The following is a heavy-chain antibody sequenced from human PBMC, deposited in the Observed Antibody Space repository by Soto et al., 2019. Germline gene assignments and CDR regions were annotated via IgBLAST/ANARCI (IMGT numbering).Heavy chain of an antibody. CDR3: LRSYCSTTSCYNSDFDY. J-gene: IGHJ4*02. CDR2: IIPIFGTA. Sequence: SVKVSCKASGGTFSSYAISWVRQAPGQGLEWMGGIIPIFGTANYAQKFQGRVTITADKYTSTAYMELSSLRSEDTAMYYCLRSYCSTTSCYNSDFDYLGQGTLVTVCS. CDR1: GGTFSSYA. V-gene: IGHV1-69*06. D-gene: IGHD2-2*02.